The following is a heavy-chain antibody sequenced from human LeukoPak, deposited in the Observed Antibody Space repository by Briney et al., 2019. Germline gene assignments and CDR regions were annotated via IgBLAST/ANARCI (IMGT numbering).Heavy chain of an antibody. CDR1: GYTFTGYY. V-gene: IGHV1-2*06. CDR2: ISPHSGGT. Sequence: SVKVSCKASGYTFTGYYIYWVRQAPGQRLEWMGQISPHSGGTNYAQKFQGRVTMTRDTSISTAYMELSNLRSDDTAVYYCARGGTDYWGQGTLVTVSS. CDR3: ARGGTDY. J-gene: IGHJ4*02. D-gene: IGHD5-12*01.